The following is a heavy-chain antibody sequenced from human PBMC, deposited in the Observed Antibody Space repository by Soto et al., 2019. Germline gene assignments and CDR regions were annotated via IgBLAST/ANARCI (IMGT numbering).Heavy chain of an antibody. CDR1: GSSIIGYY. D-gene: IGHD2-15*01. CDR3: ARGVGVSGLKWFDT. Sequence: PSEPLSLACTFSGSSIIGYYWTWIQQSPEGVRGWIGYIPYSGSANYNPSLNSRLTRSLDRSKSQFSMKLASVTAADTAVYYCARGVGVSGLKWFDTWGHGTLVTVS. CDR2: IPYSGSA. J-gene: IGHJ5*01. V-gene: IGHV4-59*12.